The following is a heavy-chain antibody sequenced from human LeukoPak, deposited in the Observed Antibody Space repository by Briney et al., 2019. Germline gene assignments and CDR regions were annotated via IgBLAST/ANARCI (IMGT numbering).Heavy chain of an antibody. CDR3: ARESREVETEGFDY. CDR1: GGSISRYY. D-gene: IGHD5-24*01. V-gene: IGHV4-59*01. Sequence: SESLSLTCTASGGSISRYYWSWIRQPPGKGLEWIGYINYSGSTKYNPSLMSRVTIPVDTSKNQFSLKLSSVTAADTAVYYCARESREVETEGFDYWGQGTLVTVSS. J-gene: IGHJ4*02. CDR2: INYSGST.